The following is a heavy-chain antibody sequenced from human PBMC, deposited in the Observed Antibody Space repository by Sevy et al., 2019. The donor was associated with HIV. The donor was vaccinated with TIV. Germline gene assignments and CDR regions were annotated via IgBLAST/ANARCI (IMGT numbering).Heavy chain of an antibody. CDR1: GFTFSGYG. CDR3: AKGLGMVQGALLSDDV. CDR2: IRYDGSTK. J-gene: IGHJ3*01. D-gene: IGHD3-10*01. V-gene: IGHV3-30*02. Sequence: GGSLRLSCAASGFTFSGYGMHWVHQAPGKGLEWVAFIRYDGSTKYYVDSVKGRFTISRDNSKNMLFLQMNSLRTEDTSVYYCAKGLGMVQGALLSDDVWGQGTLVTVSS.